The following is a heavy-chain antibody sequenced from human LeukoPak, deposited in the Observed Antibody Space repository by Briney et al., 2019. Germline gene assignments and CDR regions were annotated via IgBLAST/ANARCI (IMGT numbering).Heavy chain of an antibody. CDR1: GYTFTSYG. D-gene: IGHD3-10*01. J-gene: IGHJ5*02. CDR2: ISAYNGNT. Sequence: ASVKVSCKASGYTFTSYGISWVRQAPGQGVEWMGWISAYNGNTNYAQKLQGRVTMTTDTSTRTAYMELRSLRSDDTAVYYCARDGLRVGGSAPFPWGQGTLVTVSS. V-gene: IGHV1-18*01. CDR3: ARDGLRVGGSAPFP.